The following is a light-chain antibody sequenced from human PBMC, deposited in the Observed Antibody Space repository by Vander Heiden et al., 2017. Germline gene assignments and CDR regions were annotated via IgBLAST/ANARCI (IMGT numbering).Light chain of an antibody. Sequence: EIVLTQSSATLSLSRGATATLPCRASQSVSSNLAWYQRTPGQAPSLLIYSSSNSATGIVARLSGSGAGTDFTPPISSIEPEDVAVYYCQQRSNWPPLTFGGGTKVEIK. J-gene: IGKJ4*01. V-gene: IGKV3-11*01. CDR1: QSVSSN. CDR2: SSS. CDR3: QQRSNWPPLT.